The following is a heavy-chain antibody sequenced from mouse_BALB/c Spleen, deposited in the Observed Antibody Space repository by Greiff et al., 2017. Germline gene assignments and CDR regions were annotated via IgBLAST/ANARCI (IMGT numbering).Heavy chain of an antibody. Sequence: LVESGGGLVQPGGSRKLSCAASGFTFSSFGMHWVRQAPEKGLEWVAYISSGSSTIYYADTVKGRFTISRDNPKNTLFLQMTSLRSEDTAMYYCARWGLLRYFDYWGQGTTLTVSS. CDR2: ISSGSSTI. V-gene: IGHV5-17*02. CDR1: GFTFSSFG. CDR3: ARWGLLRYFDY. D-gene: IGHD1-1*01. J-gene: IGHJ2*01.